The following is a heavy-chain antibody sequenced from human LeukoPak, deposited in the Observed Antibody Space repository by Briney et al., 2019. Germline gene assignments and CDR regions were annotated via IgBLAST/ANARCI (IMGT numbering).Heavy chain of an antibody. CDR1: GFTVSSNY. J-gene: IGHJ4*02. CDR3: AKVPVRGSGDY. D-gene: IGHD3-10*01. CDR2: ISGSGGST. Sequence: GGSLRLSCAASGFTVSSNYMTWVRQAPGKGLEWVSAISGSGGSTYYADSVKGRFTISRDNSKNTLYLQMNSLRAEDTAVYYCAKVPVRGSGDYWGQGTLVTVSS. V-gene: IGHV3-23*01.